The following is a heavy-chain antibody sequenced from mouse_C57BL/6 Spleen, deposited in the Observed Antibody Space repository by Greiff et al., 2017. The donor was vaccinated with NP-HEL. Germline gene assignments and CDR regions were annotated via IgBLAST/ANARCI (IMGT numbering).Heavy chain of an antibody. CDR1: GYSITSGYY. J-gene: IGHJ3*01. V-gene: IGHV3-6*01. CDR2: ISYDGSN. D-gene: IGHD1-1*01. Sequence: EVQLQESGPGLVKPSQSLSLTCSVTGYSITSGYYWNWIRQFPGNKLEWMGYISYDGSNNYNPSLKNPISITRDTSKNQFFLKLNSVTTEDTATYYCAVGNYYGSISWFAYWGQGTLVTVSA. CDR3: AVGNYYGSISWFAY.